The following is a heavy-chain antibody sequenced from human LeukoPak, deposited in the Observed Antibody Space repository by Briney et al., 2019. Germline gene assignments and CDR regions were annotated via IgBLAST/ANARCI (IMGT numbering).Heavy chain of an antibody. D-gene: IGHD1-7*01. CDR3: ARGVGRYNWNYRGANWFDP. J-gene: IGHJ5*02. V-gene: IGHV4-39*07. Sequence: PSETLSLTCTVSGGSISSSSYYWSWIRQPPGKGLEWIGEINHSGSTNYNPSLKSRVTISVDTSKNQFSLKLSSVTAADTAVYYCARGVGRYNWNYRGANWFDPWGQGTLVTVSS. CDR2: INHSGST. CDR1: GGSISSSSYY.